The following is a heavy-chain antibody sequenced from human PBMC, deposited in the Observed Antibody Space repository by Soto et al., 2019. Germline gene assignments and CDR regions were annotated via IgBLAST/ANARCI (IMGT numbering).Heavy chain of an antibody. D-gene: IGHD3-3*01. J-gene: IGHJ6*02. CDR2: ISYVGTNE. CDR1: GFIFSNYA. Sequence: QEQLVESGGGVVHPGRSLRLSCAASGFIFSNYAMHWVRQAPGKGLEWVALISYVGTNEYYADSVKGRFTISRDDSKHTLYLQMNSLRAEDTAVYYCARVPSPPYYDFSSGPATNGMDVWGQGTTVTVSS. V-gene: IGHV3-30-3*01. CDR3: ARVPSPPYYDFSSGPATNGMDV.